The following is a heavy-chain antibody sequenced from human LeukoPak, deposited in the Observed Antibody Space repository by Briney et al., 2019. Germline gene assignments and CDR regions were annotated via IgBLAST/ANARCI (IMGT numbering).Heavy chain of an antibody. D-gene: IGHD1-26*01. Sequence: GESLKICCKGSGYSFTSYWISWVRQMPGKGLEWMGRIDPSDSYTNYSPSFQGHVTISADKSISTAYLQWSSLKASDTAMYYCARQAGSYYVNWGQGTLVTVSS. V-gene: IGHV5-10-1*01. CDR2: IDPSDSYT. CDR1: GYSFTSYW. J-gene: IGHJ4*02. CDR3: ARQAGSYYVN.